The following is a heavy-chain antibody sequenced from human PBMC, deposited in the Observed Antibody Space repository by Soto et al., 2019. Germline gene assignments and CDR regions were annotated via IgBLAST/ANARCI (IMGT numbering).Heavy chain of an antibody. CDR1: GFTFSGYW. D-gene: IGHD4-17*01. CDR3: ARAAYGEYWFDP. J-gene: IGHJ5*02. V-gene: IGHV3-74*01. CDR2: INGDGRTT. Sequence: EVQLVESGGGVVPPGGSLRLSCAASGFTFSGYWMHWVRQAPGKGLMWVSRINGDGRTTNYADSVKGRFTISRENAKNTLYLQKNSLRAEDTAVYYCARAAYGEYWFDPWGQGPLVTVSS.